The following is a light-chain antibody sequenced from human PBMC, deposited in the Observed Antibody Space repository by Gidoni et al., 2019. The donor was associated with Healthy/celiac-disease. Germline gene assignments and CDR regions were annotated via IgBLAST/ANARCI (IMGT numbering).Light chain of an antibody. CDR1: QGISSY. Sequence: AIRMTQSPSSFSASTGDRVTITCRASQGISSYLAWYQQKPGKAPKLLIYAASTLQSGVPSRFNGSGSGTDFTLTISCLQSEDFATYYCQQYYSYPQTFXQXTKLEIK. V-gene: IGKV1-8*01. J-gene: IGKJ2*01. CDR2: AAS. CDR3: QQYYSYPQT.